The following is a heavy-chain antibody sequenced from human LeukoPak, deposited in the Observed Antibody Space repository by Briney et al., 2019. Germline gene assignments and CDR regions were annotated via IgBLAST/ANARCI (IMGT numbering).Heavy chain of an antibody. D-gene: IGHD3-22*01. CDR3: ARERACDSSGGHDGFDP. CDR2: INPNSGGT. J-gene: IGHJ5*02. CDR1: GYTFTGYY. Sequence: GASLKLSCKASGYTFTGYYMHWVRQAPGQGLEWKGRINPNSGGTNYAQKFQGRVTMTRDTSISTAYMELSRLRSDSTAVYYCARERACDSSGGHDGFDPWGQGTLVTVSS. V-gene: IGHV1-2*06.